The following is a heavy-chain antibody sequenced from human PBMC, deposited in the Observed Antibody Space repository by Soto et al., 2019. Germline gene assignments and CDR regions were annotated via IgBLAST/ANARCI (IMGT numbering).Heavy chain of an antibody. CDR1: GYTFTGYY. V-gene: IGHV1-2*02. Sequence: ASVKVSCKASGYTFTGYYMHWVRQAPGQGLEWMGWINPNSGGTNYAQKFQGRVTMTRDTSISTAYMELSRLRSDDTAVYYCARDLIVVVPSAKYNYYYGMDVWGQGTTVTVSS. CDR2: INPNSGGT. D-gene: IGHD2-2*01. J-gene: IGHJ6*02. CDR3: ARDLIVVVPSAKYNYYYGMDV.